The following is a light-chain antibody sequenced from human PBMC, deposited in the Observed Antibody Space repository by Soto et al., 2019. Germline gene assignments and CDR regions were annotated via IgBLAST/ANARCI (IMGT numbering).Light chain of an antibody. Sequence: DVQITQTTSTLSGSVGDIVTIACLASQTISSWLAWYQQKPGKAPKLLIYKASTLKSGVPSRFSGSGSGTEFTLTISSLQPDDFATYYCQHYNSYSEAFGQLTMVDIK. CDR1: QTISSW. J-gene: IGKJ1*01. V-gene: IGKV1-5*03. CDR3: QHYNSYSEA. CDR2: KAS.